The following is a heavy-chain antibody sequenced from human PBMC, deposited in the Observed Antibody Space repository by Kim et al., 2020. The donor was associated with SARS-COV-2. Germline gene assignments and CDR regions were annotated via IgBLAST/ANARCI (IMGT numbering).Heavy chain of an antibody. CDR1: GGTFSSYA. D-gene: IGHD6-13*01. Sequence: SVKVSCKASGGTFSSYAISWVQQAPGQGLEWMGGIIPIFGTANYAQKFQGRVTITADESTSTAYMELSSLRSEDTAVYYCARGTLLAAAGIGYYYGMDVWGQGTTVTVSS. V-gene: IGHV1-69*13. J-gene: IGHJ6*02. CDR3: ARGTLLAAAGIGYYYGMDV. CDR2: IIPIFGTA.